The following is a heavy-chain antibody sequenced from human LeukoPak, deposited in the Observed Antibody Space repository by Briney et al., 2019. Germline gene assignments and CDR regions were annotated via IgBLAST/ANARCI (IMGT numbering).Heavy chain of an antibody. CDR1: GGTFSSYA. D-gene: IGHD3-16*01. J-gene: IGHJ6*03. CDR3: ARDLFGYYYYMDV. CDR2: IIPIFGTA. Sequence: SVKVSCKASGGTFSSYAISWVRQAPGQGLEWMGGIIPIFGTANYAQKFQGRVAITADKSTSTAYMEPSSLRSEDTAVYYCARDLFGYYYYMDVWGKGTTVTVSS. V-gene: IGHV1-69*06.